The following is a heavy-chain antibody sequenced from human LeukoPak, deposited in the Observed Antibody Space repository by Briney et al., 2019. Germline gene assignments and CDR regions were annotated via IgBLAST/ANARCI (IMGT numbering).Heavy chain of an antibody. CDR2: INHSVSH. CDR1: GGSFSGYC. V-gene: IGHV4-34*01. Sequence: PSETLSLTCAVYGGSFSGYCWSWIRQPPGKGLEWIGEINHSVSHNYDPSLKSRVTISVETSKNHFSLKLRSVTAADTAVYYGARGSIWFGESNWFDPWGQGTLVTVSS. CDR3: ARGSIWFGESNWFDP. J-gene: IGHJ5*02. D-gene: IGHD3-10*01.